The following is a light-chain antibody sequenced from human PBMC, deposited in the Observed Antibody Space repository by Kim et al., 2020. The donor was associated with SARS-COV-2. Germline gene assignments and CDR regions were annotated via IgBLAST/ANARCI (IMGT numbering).Light chain of an antibody. CDR1: SSNTGAGYD. CDR3: QSYDSSLSGWV. Sequence: QRGTIPCTGSSSNTGAGYDVHWYQQLPGTAPKRLIYGNSNRPSGVPDRFSGSKSGTSASLAITGLQAEDEADYYCQSYDSSLSGWVFGGGTKLTVL. CDR2: GNS. V-gene: IGLV1-40*01. J-gene: IGLJ3*02.